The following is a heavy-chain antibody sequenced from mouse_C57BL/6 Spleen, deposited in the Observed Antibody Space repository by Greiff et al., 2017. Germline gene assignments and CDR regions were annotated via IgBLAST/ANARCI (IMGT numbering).Heavy chain of an antibody. CDR3: ARFYDGYYYYAMDY. D-gene: IGHD2-3*01. CDR1: GYTFTSYT. CDR2: INPSSGYT. Sequence: QVQLQQSGAELARPGASVKMSCKASGYTFTSYTMHWVKQRPGQGLEWIGYINPSSGYTKYNQKFKDKATLTADKSSSTAYMQLSSLTSEDSAVXYCARFYDGYYYYAMDYWGQGTSVTVSS. V-gene: IGHV1-4*01. J-gene: IGHJ4*01.